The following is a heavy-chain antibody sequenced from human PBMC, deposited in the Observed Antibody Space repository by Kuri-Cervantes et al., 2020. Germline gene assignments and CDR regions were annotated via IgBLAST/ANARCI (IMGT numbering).Heavy chain of an antibody. D-gene: IGHD1-26*01. Sequence: GESLKISCAASGFTFSSYGIHWVRQAPGRGLEWVAIISYDGSNKYYADSVKGRFTISRDNSKNTPYLQMNSLRAEDTAVYYCARDGSVGADYYYYGMDVWGQGTTVTVSS. V-gene: IGHV3-30*03. J-gene: IGHJ6*02. CDR2: ISYDGSNK. CDR3: ARDGSVGADYYYYGMDV. CDR1: GFTFSSYG.